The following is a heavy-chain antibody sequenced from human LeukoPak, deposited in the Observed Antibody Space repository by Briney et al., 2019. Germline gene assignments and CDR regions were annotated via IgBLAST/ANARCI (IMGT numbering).Heavy chain of an antibody. CDR2: IYYTSNS. CDR1: GHSIGRGPYY. CDR3: ARRDNSDSSGYFDH. Sequence: ASETLSLTCSVSGHSIGRGPYYWGWIRQSPWKGPVWIGHIYYTSNSYYNSSLKSRVTLYIDMPKNQFSLKLRSVTAADTAIYHCARRDNSDSSGYFDHWGQGTLVTVSS. J-gene: IGHJ4*02. D-gene: IGHD3-22*01. V-gene: IGHV4-39*01.